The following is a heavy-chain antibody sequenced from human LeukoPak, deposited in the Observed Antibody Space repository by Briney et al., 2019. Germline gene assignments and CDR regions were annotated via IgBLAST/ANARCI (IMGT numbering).Heavy chain of an antibody. J-gene: IGHJ4*02. Sequence: ASVKVSCKASGYTFTSYGISWVRQAPGQGLEWMGWISAYNGNTNYAQKLQGRVTMTTDTSTSTAYMELRSLRSDDTAVYYCARDRSSSGRSDYFDYWGQGTLVTVSS. CDR2: ISAYNGNT. V-gene: IGHV1-18*01. D-gene: IGHD6-19*01. CDR1: GYTFTSYG. CDR3: ARDRSSSGRSDYFDY.